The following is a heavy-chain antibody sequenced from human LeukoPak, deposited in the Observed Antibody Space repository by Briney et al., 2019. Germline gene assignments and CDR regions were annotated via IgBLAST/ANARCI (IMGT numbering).Heavy chain of an antibody. V-gene: IGHV1-18*01. Sequence: ASVKVSCKASGYTFTSYGISWVRQAPGQGLEWMGWISAYNGNTNYAQKLQGRVTMTTDTSTSTAYMELSSLRSEDTAVYYCARDRVPTNYYDSSGYYSLGYWGQGTLVTVSS. D-gene: IGHD3-22*01. CDR2: ISAYNGNT. J-gene: IGHJ4*02. CDR1: GYTFTSYG. CDR3: ARDRVPTNYYDSSGYYSLGY.